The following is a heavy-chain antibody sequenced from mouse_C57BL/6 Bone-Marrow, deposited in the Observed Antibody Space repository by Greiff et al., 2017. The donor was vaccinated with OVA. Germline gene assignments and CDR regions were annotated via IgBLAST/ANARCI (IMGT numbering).Heavy chain of an antibody. D-gene: IGHD1-1*01. CDR3: ARSSDYGSPWFAY. J-gene: IGHJ3*01. CDR2: IDPSDSYT. V-gene: IGHV1-59*01. Sequence: QVQLQQPGAELVRPGTSVKLSCKASGYTFTSYWMHWVKQRPGQGLEWIGVIDPSDSYTNYNQKFKGKATLTVDTSSSTAYLQLSSLTSEDSAVNYCARSSDYGSPWFAYGGQGNLVTVSA. CDR1: GYTFTSYW.